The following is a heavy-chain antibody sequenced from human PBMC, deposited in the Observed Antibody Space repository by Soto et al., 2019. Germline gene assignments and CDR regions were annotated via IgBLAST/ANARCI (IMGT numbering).Heavy chain of an antibody. Sequence: SETLSLTCTVSGGSISSSSYYWGWIRQPPGKGLEWIGYIYYSGSTNYNPSLKSRVTISVDTSKNQFSLELSSVTAADTAVYYCASGERNLDYWGQGTLVTVSS. CDR2: IYYSGST. J-gene: IGHJ4*02. V-gene: IGHV4-39*07. CDR3: ASGERNLDY. CDR1: GGSISSSSYY. D-gene: IGHD3-10*01.